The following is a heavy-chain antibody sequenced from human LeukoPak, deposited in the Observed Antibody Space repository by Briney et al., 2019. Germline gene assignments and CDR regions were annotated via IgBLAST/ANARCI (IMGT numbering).Heavy chain of an antibody. CDR2: ISASADST. CDR1: GFTFSSYA. J-gene: IGHJ4*02. Sequence: PGGSLRLSCAASGFTFSSYAMSWVRQAPGKGLEWVSAISASADSTYYADSVKGRFTISRDNSKNTLYLQLNSLRAEDTAVYYCAKDSFGVHGYGFDYWGQGTLVTVSS. D-gene: IGHD5-18*01. V-gene: IGHV3-23*01. CDR3: AKDSFGVHGYGFDY.